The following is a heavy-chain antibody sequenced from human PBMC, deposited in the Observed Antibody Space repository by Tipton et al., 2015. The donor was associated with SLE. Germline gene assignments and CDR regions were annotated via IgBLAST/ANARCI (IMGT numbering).Heavy chain of an antibody. D-gene: IGHD3-9*01. CDR3: ARDISGYYYYYYMDV. Sequence: TLSLTCTVSGGSISSGDYYWSWIRQPPGKGLEWIGYISYSGSTYYNPSLKSRVTISVDTSKNQFSLRLSSVTAADTAVYYCARDISGYYYYYYMDVWGKGTTVTVSS. J-gene: IGHJ6*03. V-gene: IGHV4-30-4*01. CDR2: ISYSGST. CDR1: GGSISSGDYY.